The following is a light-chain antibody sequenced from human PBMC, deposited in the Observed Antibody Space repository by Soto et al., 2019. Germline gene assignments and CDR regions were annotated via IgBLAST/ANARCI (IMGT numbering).Light chain of an antibody. CDR2: DAS. V-gene: IGKV3-20*01. CDR1: QSVRSNH. Sequence: EIVLTQSPGTLSLSPGERATLSCRASQSVRSNHLAWYQQKPGQAPRLLIYDASSRATGIPDRFSGSGSGTDFTLTISRLEPEDFAVYYCQQYGSSPRTFGRGTKLAI. CDR3: QQYGSSPRT. J-gene: IGKJ2*01.